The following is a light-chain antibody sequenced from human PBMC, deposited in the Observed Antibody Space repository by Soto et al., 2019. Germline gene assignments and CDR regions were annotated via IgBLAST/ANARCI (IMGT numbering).Light chain of an antibody. V-gene: IGKV1-5*03. J-gene: IGKJ1*01. CDR1: QTISSW. CDR3: QQYYSYPRT. Sequence: DIQMTQSPSTLSGSVGDRVTITCRASQTISSWLAWYQQEPGEAPKLLIYKASTLKSGVPSRFSGSGSGTDFTLTISCLQSEDFATYYCQQYYSYPRTFGQGTKVDIK. CDR2: KAS.